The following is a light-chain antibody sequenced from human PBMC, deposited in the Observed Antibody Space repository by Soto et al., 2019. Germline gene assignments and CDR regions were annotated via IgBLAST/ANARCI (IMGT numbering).Light chain of an antibody. CDR1: QSVSNY. V-gene: IGKV3-20*01. CDR2: GAS. J-gene: IGKJ1*01. Sequence: EIVLTQSPGTLSLSPGERATLSCRASQSVSNYLAWYQQQPGQAPMLLIYGASRRATVIPDRFSGSGSGTDFTLTISRLEPEDFAVYYCQQYGGSPQTFGQGTNVEIK. CDR3: QQYGGSPQT.